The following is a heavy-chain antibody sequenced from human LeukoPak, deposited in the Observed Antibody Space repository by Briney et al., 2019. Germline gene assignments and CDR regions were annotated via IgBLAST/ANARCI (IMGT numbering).Heavy chain of an antibody. Sequence: SETLSLTCTVSGGSISSYYWSWTRQPPGKGLEWLGYIYSSGTINFNPSLKSRLTMSVDTSKNQFSLKLSSVTAADTAVYYCARHDKGFDYWGQGTLVTVSA. D-gene: IGHD3-22*01. CDR2: IYSSGTI. CDR3: ARHDKGFDY. V-gene: IGHV4-59*08. CDR1: GGSISSYY. J-gene: IGHJ4*02.